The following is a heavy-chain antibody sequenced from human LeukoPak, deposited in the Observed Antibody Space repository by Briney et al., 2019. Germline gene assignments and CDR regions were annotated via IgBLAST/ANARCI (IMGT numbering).Heavy chain of an antibody. CDR2: MNPNSGNT. J-gene: IGHJ5*02. V-gene: IGHV1-8*03. CDR1: GYTFISYD. D-gene: IGHD6-13*01. Sequence: ASVKVSCKASGYTFISYDINWVRQVTGQGLEWMGWMNPNSGNTGYAQKFQGRVTITRNTSISTAFMELSSLRSEDTAVYYCARHSMQQVDNWFDPWGQGTLVTVSS. CDR3: ARHSMQQVDNWFDP.